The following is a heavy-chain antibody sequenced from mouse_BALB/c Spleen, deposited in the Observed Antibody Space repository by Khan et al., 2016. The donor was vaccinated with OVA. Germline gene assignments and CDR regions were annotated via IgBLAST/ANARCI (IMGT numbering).Heavy chain of an antibody. V-gene: IGHV3-2*02. J-gene: IGHJ3*01. Sequence: EVQLQESGPGLVKPSLSLSLTCTVTGYSITSDYAWNWIRQFPGPKLEWMANISYSCRTSYTPYLKSRISITRDTSKNQFFLQLNSVTTEDTATYFCVRGRAYWGQGTLVTVSA. CDR1: GYSITSDYA. CDR2: ISYSCRT. CDR3: VRGRAY. D-gene: IGHD3-3*01.